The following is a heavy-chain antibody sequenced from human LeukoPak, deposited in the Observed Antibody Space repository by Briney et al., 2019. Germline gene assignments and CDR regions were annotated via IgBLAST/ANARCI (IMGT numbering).Heavy chain of an antibody. CDR3: ARDHYDGSGYDAFDI. CDR2: IYHTGNT. CDR1: GGSISSGDYS. J-gene: IGHJ3*02. D-gene: IGHD3-22*01. V-gene: IGHV4-30-2*01. Sequence: SETLSLTCAVSGGSISSGDYSWSWVRQPPGKGLEWIGCIYHTGNTNYNPSLKSRVTISVDRPKKQLSLNLSSVTAADTAVYYCARDHYDGSGYDAFDIWGQGTMVTVSS.